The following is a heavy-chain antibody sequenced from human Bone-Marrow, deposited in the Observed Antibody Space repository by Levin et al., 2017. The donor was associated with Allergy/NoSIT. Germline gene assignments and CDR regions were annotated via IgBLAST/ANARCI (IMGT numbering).Heavy chain of an antibody. J-gene: IGHJ6*02. CDR2: IHHSGSA. D-gene: IGHD3-10*01. CDR3: ARDECAWFGECYGMDV. CDR1: GASMSGRDYY. Sequence: NPSETLSLTCTVSGASMSGRDYYWTWIRQYPGRGLEWIGFIHHSGSAYYNPSLKSRLAMSLDTSKRQLSLRLTSVTVADTAVYFCARDECAWFGECYGMDVWGQGTTVLVSS. V-gene: IGHV4-31*03.